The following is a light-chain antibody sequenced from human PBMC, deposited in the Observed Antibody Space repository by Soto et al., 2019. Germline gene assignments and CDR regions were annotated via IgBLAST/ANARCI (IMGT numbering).Light chain of an antibody. Sequence: EIVLAQSPATLSLSPGERVTLTCRASQSVRSDLAWYQQKPGQAPRLLIYDASNRATGIPARFSGSGSGTDFTLNISSLEPEDFAVYYCQQRANWPATFGQGTRLEIK. J-gene: IGKJ5*01. CDR1: QSVRSD. CDR3: QQRANWPAT. CDR2: DAS. V-gene: IGKV3-11*01.